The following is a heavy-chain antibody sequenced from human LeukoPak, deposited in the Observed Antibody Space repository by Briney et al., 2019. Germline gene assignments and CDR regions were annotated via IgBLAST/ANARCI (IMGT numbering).Heavy chain of an antibody. CDR3: ARDRPNVDSTGYYSKHDAFDI. CDR1: GSSITTDYF. J-gene: IGHJ3*02. D-gene: IGHD3-22*01. Sequence: PSETLSLTCTVSGSSITTDYFWGWLRPPPGKGLEWFGCIFHSGRMYDSPSLRSRVTISVDTSKNQFSLKLSSVTAADTAMYYCARDRPNVDSTGYYSKHDAFDIWGQGTIVTVSS. CDR2: IFHSGRM. V-gene: IGHV4-38-2*02.